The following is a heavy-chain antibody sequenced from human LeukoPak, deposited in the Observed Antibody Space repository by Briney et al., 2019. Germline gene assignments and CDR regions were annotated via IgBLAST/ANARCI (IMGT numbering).Heavy chain of an antibody. CDR3: ARDRYGDYSADS. CDR2: ISGSGAVT. J-gene: IGHJ4*02. D-gene: IGHD4-17*01. Sequence: GGSLRLSCAASGFTFTSYAMSWVRQAPGKGLDWVSGISGSGAVTYYADSVKGRFTISRDTSKNTLYLQMSSLRAEDTALYYCARDRYGDYSADSWGQGTLVNVSS. V-gene: IGHV3-23*01. CDR1: GFTFTSYA.